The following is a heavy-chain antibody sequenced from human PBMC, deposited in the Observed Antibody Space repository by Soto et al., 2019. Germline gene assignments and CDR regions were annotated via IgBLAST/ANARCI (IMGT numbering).Heavy chain of an antibody. CDR2: IYYSGST. V-gene: IGHV4-61*01. D-gene: IGHD5-18*01. J-gene: IGHJ5*02. CDR1: GGSVSSGSYY. Sequence: SETLSLTCTVSGGSVSSGSYYWSWIRQPPGKGLEWIGYIYYSGSTNYNPSLKSRVTISVDTSKNQFSLKLSSVTAADTAVYYCARVPLPDDPSWIRFDPWGQGTLVTVSS. CDR3: ARVPLPDDPSWIRFDP.